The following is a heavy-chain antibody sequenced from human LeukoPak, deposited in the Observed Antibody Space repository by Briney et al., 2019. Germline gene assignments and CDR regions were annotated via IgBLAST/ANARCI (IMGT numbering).Heavy chain of an antibody. CDR2: ISDDETYK. D-gene: IGHD3-10*02. V-gene: IGHV3-30-3*01. CDR3: TRGMLRQPPDY. J-gene: IGHJ4*02. Sequence: GGSLRLSCAASGFTFNSYSMHWVRPAPGKGLEWVIAISDDETYKFYADSVKGILTISGDNSKTTLYLQMNSLRVEDTAIYYGTRGMLRQPPDYWGQGMLVTVSS. CDR1: GFTFNSYS.